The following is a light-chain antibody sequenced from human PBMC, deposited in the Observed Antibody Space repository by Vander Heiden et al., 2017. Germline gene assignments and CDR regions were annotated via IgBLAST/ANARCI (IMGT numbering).Light chain of an antibody. J-gene: IGKJ1*01. CDR1: QGISSY. CDR3: QQDDSSPRT. V-gene: IGKV1-8*01. CDR2: AAS. Sequence: PSSLSASTGDRVTITCRASQGISSYLAWYQQKPGKAPKLLIYAASTLQSGVPSRFSGSGSGTDFTLTISCLQSEDFATYYCQQDDSSPRTFGQGTKVEIK.